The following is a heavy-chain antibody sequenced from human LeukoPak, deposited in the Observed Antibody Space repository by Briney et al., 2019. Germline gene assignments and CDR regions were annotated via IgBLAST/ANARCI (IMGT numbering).Heavy chain of an antibody. Sequence: ASVKVSCKASGYTFTSYDINWVRQATGQGLEWMGWMNPNSGNTGYAQKFQGRVTMTRNTSISTAYMKLSSLRSEDTAVYYCARVLSSYYYYGMDVWGQGTTVTVSS. J-gene: IGHJ6*02. V-gene: IGHV1-8*01. CDR3: ARVLSSYYYYGMDV. CDR2: MNPNSGNT. D-gene: IGHD6-6*01. CDR1: GYTFTSYD.